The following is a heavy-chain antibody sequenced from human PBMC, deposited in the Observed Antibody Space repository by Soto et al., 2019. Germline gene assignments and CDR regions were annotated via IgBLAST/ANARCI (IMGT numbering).Heavy chain of an antibody. J-gene: IGHJ5*02. CDR3: VKSHPTVDNCSSTSCYLYWFEP. D-gene: IGHD2-2*01. V-gene: IGHV3-64D*08. Sequence: GLSLRRSCSPSVFTFSSYAMHWVLQNPVKVLGYFSAGSSNGGSTYYADSVKGRFTISRDNSKNTLYLQMSSLRAEDTAVYYCVKSHPTVDNCSSTSCYLYWFEPWGQGTLVTVSS. CDR1: VFTFSSYA. CDR2: GSSNGGST.